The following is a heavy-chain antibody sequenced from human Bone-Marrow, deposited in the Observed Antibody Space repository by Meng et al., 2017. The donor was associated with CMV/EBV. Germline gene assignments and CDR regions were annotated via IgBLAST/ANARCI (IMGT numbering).Heavy chain of an antibody. CDR2: IDPNTGDT. V-gene: IGHV1-2*04. D-gene: IGHD1-26*01. Sequence: ASVKVSCKASGYTFIDQYIHWVRQAPGQGLEWMGGIDPNTGDTYYAQKFQRWVSIIADTSVSTAYMELSRLTSGDTAVYYCARGLNSGTSHYWGQGTLVTVSS. CDR3: ARGLNSGTSHY. CDR1: GYTFIDQY. J-gene: IGHJ4*02.